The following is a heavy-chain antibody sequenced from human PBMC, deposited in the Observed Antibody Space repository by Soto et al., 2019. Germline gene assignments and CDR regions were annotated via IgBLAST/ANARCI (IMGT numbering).Heavy chain of an antibody. Sequence: ASVKLFCEASGCPFAVCYMHWGRQAPGQGLEWIGWISAYNGGTNSAQKLQGRVTMTTDTSTSKAYMELRSLRSDDTALEYCAIDRLEIGGQGTMVTVSS. V-gene: IGHV1-18*04. CDR2: ISAYNGGT. CDR3: AIDRLEI. J-gene: IGHJ3*02. D-gene: IGHD1-1*01. CDR1: GCPFAVCY.